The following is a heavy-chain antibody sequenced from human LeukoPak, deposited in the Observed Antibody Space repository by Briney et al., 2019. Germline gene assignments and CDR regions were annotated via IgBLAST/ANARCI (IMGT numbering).Heavy chain of an antibody. V-gene: IGHV3-30*02. D-gene: IGHD2-2*01. CDR1: AFTLSNYG. Sequence: GGSLRLSCAASAFTLSNYGMHWVRQAPGKGLEWMAFIRYDGSDKYYVDSVKGRFTISRDNSRNMLYLQMNSLRAEDTAVYYCAKDAWDCNSDSCPSYYYYMDVWGKGTTVTVSS. J-gene: IGHJ6*03. CDR3: AKDAWDCNSDSCPSYYYYMDV. CDR2: IRYDGSDK.